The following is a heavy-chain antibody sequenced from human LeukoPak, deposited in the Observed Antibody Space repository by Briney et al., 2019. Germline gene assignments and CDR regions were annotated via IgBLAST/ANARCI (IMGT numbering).Heavy chain of an antibody. CDR3: ARDPTAAAGNY. CDR1: GGSFSGYY. J-gene: IGHJ4*02. Sequence: SETLSLTCAVYGGSFSGYYWSWIRQPPGKGLEWSGEINHSGSTNYNPSLKSRVTISVDTSKNQFSLKLSSVTAADTAVYYCARDPTAAAGNYWGQGTLVTVSS. CDR2: INHSGST. D-gene: IGHD6-13*01. V-gene: IGHV4-34*01.